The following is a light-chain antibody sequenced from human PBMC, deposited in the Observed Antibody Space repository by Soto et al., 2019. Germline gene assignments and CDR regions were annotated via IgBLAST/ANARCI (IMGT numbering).Light chain of an antibody. CDR1: QGISNF. Sequence: DIQMTQSPSSVSASEGDRVTITCRASQGISNFLAWYQQKPGKVPKLLIYGASTLQSGVPSRFSGSGSGTDFTLTISSLQPEDVATYYCQKYYSVPFTFGPGTKVDIK. CDR3: QKYYSVPFT. V-gene: IGKV1-27*01. CDR2: GAS. J-gene: IGKJ3*01.